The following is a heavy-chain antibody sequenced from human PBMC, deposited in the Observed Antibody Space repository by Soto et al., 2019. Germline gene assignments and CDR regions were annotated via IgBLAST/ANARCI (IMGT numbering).Heavy chain of an antibody. CDR1: GFTFSSYW. CDR3: ARVGLGYCTNGVCPNWFDP. D-gene: IGHD2-8*01. J-gene: IGHJ5*02. Sequence: EVQLVESGGGLVQPGGSLRLSCAASGFTFSSYWMSWVRQAPGKGLEWVANIKQDGSEKYYVDSVKGRFTISRDNAKNSLYLQMNSLRAEDTAVYYCARVGLGYCTNGVCPNWFDPWGQGTLVTVSS. CDR2: IKQDGSEK. V-gene: IGHV3-7*01.